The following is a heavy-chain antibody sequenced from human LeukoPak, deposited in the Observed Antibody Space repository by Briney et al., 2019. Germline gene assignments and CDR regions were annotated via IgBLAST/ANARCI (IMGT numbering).Heavy chain of an antibody. V-gene: IGHV3-53*01. D-gene: IGHD3-16*01. Sequence: GGSLTLSCAASGFTVSGTHMSWVRQAPGKGLEWVSAIYTGGTTYYSDSVEGRFTISRDKSKNTLYLQMDSLRVEDTAVYYCARDQATSGGGLDSWGQGTLVTVSS. J-gene: IGHJ4*02. CDR2: IYTGGTT. CDR1: GFTVSGTH. CDR3: ARDQATSGGGLDS.